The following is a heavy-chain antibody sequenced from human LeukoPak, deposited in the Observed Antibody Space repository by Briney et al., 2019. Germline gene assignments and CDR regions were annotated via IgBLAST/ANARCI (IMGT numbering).Heavy chain of an antibody. D-gene: IGHD3-10*01. CDR1: GFTFSSYE. V-gene: IGHV3-48*03. J-gene: IGHJ4*02. CDR3: ARARRGSSYYFDY. CDR2: ISSSGSTI. Sequence: GGSLRLSCAASGFTFSSYEMNWVRQAPGKGLEWVSYISSSGSTIYYADSVKGRFTISRDNAKNALYLQMNSLRVEDTAFYYCARARRGSSYYFDYWGQGTLVTVSS.